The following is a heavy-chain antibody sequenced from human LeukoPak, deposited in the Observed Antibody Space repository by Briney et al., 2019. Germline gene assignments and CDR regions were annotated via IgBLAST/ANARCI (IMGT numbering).Heavy chain of an antibody. Sequence: QTSETLSLTCTVSGGSISSSSYYWGWIRQPPGKGLEWIGSIYYSGSTYYNPSLKSRVTISVDTSKNQFSLKLSSVTAADTAVYYCARFSMYSSGWPNFDYWGQGTLVTVSS. CDR2: IYYSGST. D-gene: IGHD6-19*01. V-gene: IGHV4-39*07. J-gene: IGHJ4*02. CDR3: ARFSMYSSGWPNFDY. CDR1: GGSISSSSYY.